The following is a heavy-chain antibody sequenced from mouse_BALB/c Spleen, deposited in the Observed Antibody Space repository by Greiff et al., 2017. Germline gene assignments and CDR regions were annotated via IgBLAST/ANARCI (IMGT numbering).Heavy chain of an antibody. J-gene: IGHJ4*01. Sequence: EVQLVESGGGLVQPKGSLKLSCAASGFTFNTYAMNWVRQAPGKGLEWVARIRSKSNNYATYYADSVKDRFTISRDDSQSMLYLQMNNLKTEDTAMYYCVRENYYGNPYAMDYWGQGTSVTVSS. CDR3: VRENYYGNPYAMDY. CDR2: IRSKSNNYAT. D-gene: IGHD2-1*01. CDR1: GFTFNTYA. V-gene: IGHV10-1*02.